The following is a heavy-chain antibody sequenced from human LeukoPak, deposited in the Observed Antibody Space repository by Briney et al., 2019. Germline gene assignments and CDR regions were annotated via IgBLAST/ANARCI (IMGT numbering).Heavy chain of an antibody. V-gene: IGHV4-4*07. CDR1: GGSIDSFY. J-gene: IGHJ5*02. D-gene: IGHD3-22*01. Sequence: SSETLSLTCTVSGGSIDSFYWSWIRQSAGKGLEWIGRIYTSGSTNYNPSLMSRVSMSIDTSKKQFSLRLSSVTAADTAVYYCARDYYYDPNWFDPWGQGTLVTVSS. CDR2: IYTSGST. CDR3: ARDYYYDPNWFDP.